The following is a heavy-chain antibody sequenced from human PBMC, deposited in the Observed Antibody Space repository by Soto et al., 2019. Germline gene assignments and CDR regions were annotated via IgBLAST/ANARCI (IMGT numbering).Heavy chain of an antibody. CDR2: IYYSGST. CDR3: ARVPVTFGVVTTFDY. Sequence: PSETLSLTCSVTGGSISSSNFYWGWIRQPPGKGLEWIGSIYYSGSTNYNPSLKSRVTISVDTSKNQFSLKLSSVTAADTAVYYCARVPVTFGVVTTFDYWGQGTLVTVSS. J-gene: IGHJ4*02. D-gene: IGHD3-3*01. V-gene: IGHV4-39*07. CDR1: GGSISSSNFY.